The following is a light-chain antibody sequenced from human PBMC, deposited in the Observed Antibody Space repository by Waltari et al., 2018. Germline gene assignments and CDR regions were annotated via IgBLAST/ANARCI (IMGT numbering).Light chain of an antibody. CDR1: QSISSW. J-gene: IGKJ4*01. CDR3: QQYNSFT. CDR2: KAS. Sequence: DIQMTQSPSTLSASVGYRVTITCRASQSISSWLAWYQQKPGKAPKPLIYKASSLESGVPSRFSGSGSGTEFTLTISSLQPDDFATYYCQQYNSFTFGGGTKVEIK. V-gene: IGKV1-5*03.